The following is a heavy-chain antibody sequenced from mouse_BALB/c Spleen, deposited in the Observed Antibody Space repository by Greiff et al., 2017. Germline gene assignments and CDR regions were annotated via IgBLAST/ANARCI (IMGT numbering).Heavy chain of an antibody. V-gene: IGHV5-6*01. Sequence: EVHLVESGGDLVKPGGSLKLSCAASGFTFSSYGMSWVRQTPDKRLEWVATISSGGSYTYYPDSVKGRFTISRDNAKNTLYLQMSSLKSEDTAMYYCARHPGGNYAMDYWGQGTSVTVSS. J-gene: IGHJ4*01. CDR1: GFTFSSYG. CDR2: ISSGGSYT. CDR3: ARHPGGNYAMDY.